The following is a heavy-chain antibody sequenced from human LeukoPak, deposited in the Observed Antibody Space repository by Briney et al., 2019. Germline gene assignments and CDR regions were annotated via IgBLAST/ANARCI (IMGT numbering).Heavy chain of an antibody. V-gene: IGHV1-69*04. CDR2: IIPILGIA. J-gene: IGHJ4*02. Sequence: SVKVSCKASGGTFSSYTISWVRQAPGQGLEWMGRIIPILGIANYAQKFQGRVTITADKSTSTAYMEPSSLRSEDTAVYYCARDPSHDSSGYYLDYWGQGTLVTVSP. CDR3: ARDPSHDSSGYYLDY. D-gene: IGHD3-22*01. CDR1: GGTFSSYT.